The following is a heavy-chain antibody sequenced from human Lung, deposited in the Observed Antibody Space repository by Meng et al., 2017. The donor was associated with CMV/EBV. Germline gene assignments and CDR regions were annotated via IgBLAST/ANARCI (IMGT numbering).Heavy chain of an antibody. V-gene: IGHV1-18*01. CDR1: GYTFTSYG. CDR3: ARTYYDFWSEYGGRDV. D-gene: IGHD3-3*01. Sequence: SVXVSXXTSGYTFTSYGISWVRQATGQGLEWMGWISAYNGNTNYAQKLQGRVTMTTDTSTSTAYMELRSLRPDDTAVYYGARTYYDFWSEYGGRDVWGPGTXVTVSS. J-gene: IGHJ6*02. CDR2: ISAYNGNT.